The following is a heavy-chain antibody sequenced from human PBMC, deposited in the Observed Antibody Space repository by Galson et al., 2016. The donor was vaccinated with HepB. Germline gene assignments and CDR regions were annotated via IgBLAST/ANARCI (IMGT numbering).Heavy chain of an antibody. CDR2: ISGNGGST. CDR1: GFTFSFYA. CDR3: VKGGGYSSGWYKGAFDY. J-gene: IGHJ4*02. D-gene: IGHD6-19*01. V-gene: IGHV3-64D*06. Sequence: SLRLSCAASGFTFSFYAMHWVRQAPGKALEYVSAISGNGGSTYYADSVKGRFTISRDNSKNTLYLQMSSLRTEDTAVYYRVKGGGYSSGWYKGAFDYWGQGTLVTVSS.